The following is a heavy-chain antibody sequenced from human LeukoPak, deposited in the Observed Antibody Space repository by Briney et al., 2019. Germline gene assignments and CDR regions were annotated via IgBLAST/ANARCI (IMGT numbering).Heavy chain of an antibody. D-gene: IGHD3-3*01. J-gene: IGHJ4*02. Sequence: SETLSLTCAVYGGSFSGYYWSWIRQPPGKGLEWIGEINHSGSTNYNPSLKSRVTISVDTSKNQFSLKLSSVTAADTAVYYCARTLRSGYYAYWGQGALVTVFS. CDR1: GGSFSGYY. CDR2: INHSGST. CDR3: ARTLRSGYYAY. V-gene: IGHV4-34*01.